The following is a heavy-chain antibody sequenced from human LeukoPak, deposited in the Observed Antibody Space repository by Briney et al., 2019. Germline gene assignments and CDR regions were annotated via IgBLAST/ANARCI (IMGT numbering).Heavy chain of an antibody. CDR1: GFTFSSYW. V-gene: IGHV3-74*01. CDR2: INSDGSTT. CDR3: ARDTAPRAAAGADY. D-gene: IGHD6-13*01. J-gene: IGHJ4*02. Sequence: GGSLRLSCEASGFTFSSYWMLWVRQAPGKGLVWVSRINSDGSTTIYADSVKGRFTISRDNAKNTLYLQMNSLRAEDTAVYYCARDTAPRAAAGADYWGQGTLVTVSS.